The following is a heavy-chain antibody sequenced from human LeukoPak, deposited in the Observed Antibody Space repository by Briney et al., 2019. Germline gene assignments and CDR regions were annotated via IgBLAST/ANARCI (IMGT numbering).Heavy chain of an antibody. CDR3: ARGNTVTTPDAFYI. CDR1: GFTVSSNY. D-gene: IGHD4-17*01. Sequence: GGSLRLSCAASGFTVSSNYMTWVRQAPGKGLKWVSVIYSGGSTYYADSVKGRFTISRDNSKNTLYLQMNSLRAEDTAVYYCARGNTVTTPDAFYIWGQGTMVTVSS. CDR2: IYSGGST. J-gene: IGHJ3*02. V-gene: IGHV3-53*01.